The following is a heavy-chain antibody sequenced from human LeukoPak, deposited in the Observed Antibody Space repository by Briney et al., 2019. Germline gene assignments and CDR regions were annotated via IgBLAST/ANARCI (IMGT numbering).Heavy chain of an antibody. CDR3: AKDRGRYYDSNGYYWGYHFDS. D-gene: IGHD3-22*01. CDR1: GFTFSTYA. CDR2: ITGSGGAT. Sequence: GGSLRLSCAASGFTFSTYAVNWVRQAPGKGLERVSAITGSGGATYYADSVKGRFTISRDNSKNTLYLQMSSLRAEDTAVYYCAKDRGRYYDSNGYYWGYHFDSWGQGILVTVST. J-gene: IGHJ4*02. V-gene: IGHV3-23*01.